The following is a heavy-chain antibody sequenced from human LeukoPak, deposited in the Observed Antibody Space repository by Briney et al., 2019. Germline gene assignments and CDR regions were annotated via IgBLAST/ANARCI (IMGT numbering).Heavy chain of an antibody. Sequence: SVKVSCKASGGTFSSYAISWVRQAPGQGLEWMGGIIPIFGTANYAQKFQGRVTITADESTSTAYMELSSLRSEDTAVYYCASSFEYQLLYGMAVWGKGTTVTVSS. CDR2: IIPIFGTA. CDR1: GGTFSSYA. CDR3: ASSFEYQLLYGMAV. D-gene: IGHD2-2*01. J-gene: IGHJ6*04. V-gene: IGHV1-69*13.